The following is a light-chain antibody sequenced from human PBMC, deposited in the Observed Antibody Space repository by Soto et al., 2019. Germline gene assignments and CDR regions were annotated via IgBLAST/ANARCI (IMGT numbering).Light chain of an antibody. Sequence: IQMTQSPSSLSASVGDSVTITCRASQTISTYLNWYQQKPGKAPKLLVYGASSLQSGVPSRFSGSGSGTYFTLTISSLQPEDFATYYCLQANTFPITFGQGTRLEIK. CDR1: QTISTY. V-gene: IGKV1-12*01. CDR3: LQANTFPIT. J-gene: IGKJ5*01. CDR2: GAS.